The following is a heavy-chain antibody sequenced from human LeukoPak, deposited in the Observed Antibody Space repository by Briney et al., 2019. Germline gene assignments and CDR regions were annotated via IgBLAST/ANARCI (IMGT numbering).Heavy chain of an antibody. CDR1: GGSISSSSYY. CDR2: IYYSGST. CDR3: AGGLWFGELFNY. J-gene: IGHJ4*02. D-gene: IGHD3-10*01. Sequence: SETLSLTCTVSGGSISSSSYYWGWISQPPGKGLEWMGSIYYSGSTYYNPSLKSRVTISVDTSKNQFSLKLSSVTAADTAVYYCAGGLWFGELFNYWGQGTLVTVSS. V-gene: IGHV4-39*07.